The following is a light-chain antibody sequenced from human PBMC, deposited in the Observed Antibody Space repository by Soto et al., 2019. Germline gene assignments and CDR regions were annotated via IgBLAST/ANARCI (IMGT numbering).Light chain of an antibody. CDR1: QHIRNF. CDR3: QQYDDLPT. V-gene: IGKV1-33*01. CDR2: DTS. Sequence: DIPMTQSPSSLSASVGDRVTITCRASQHIRNFLNWYQQKPGKAPRLLISDTSNLETGVPSRFRGSGSGTDFTLSITSLQPEDVATYFCQQYDDLPTFGQGTKVGV. J-gene: IGKJ2*01.